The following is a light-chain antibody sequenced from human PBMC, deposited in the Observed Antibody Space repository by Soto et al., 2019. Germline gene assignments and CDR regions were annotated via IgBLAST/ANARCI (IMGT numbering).Light chain of an antibody. Sequence: EIVFTQSPATLSVSPGEGATLSCRASQGIGDTLAWYQQKPGQTPRLLIYDTSIRATGVPARFSGSRAGAEFTLTISSLLSEDVSVDYCQHYVNWTPTFGGGTKVDIK. CDR3: QHYVNWTPT. J-gene: IGKJ4*01. CDR2: DTS. CDR1: QGIGDT. V-gene: IGKV3-15*01.